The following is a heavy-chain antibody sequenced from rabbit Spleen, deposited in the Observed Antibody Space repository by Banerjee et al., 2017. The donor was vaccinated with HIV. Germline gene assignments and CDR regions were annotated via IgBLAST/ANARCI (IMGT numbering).Heavy chain of an antibody. CDR3: ARDTSSSFSSYGMDL. CDR2: IDTGASGFT. V-gene: IGHV1S40*01. D-gene: IGHD1-1*01. J-gene: IGHJ6*01. CDR1: GVSFSVSSY. Sequence: QSLEESGGDLVKPGASLTLTCTASGVSFSVSSYMCWVRQAPGKGLEWIACIDTGASGFTYFATWAQGRFTCSKTSSTTVTLQMTRLTAADTATYFCARDTSSSFSSYGMDLWGPGTLVTVS.